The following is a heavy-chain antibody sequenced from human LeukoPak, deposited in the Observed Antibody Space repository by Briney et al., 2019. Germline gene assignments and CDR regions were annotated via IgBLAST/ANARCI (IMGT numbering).Heavy chain of an antibody. Sequence: PSETLSLTCTVSGGSISSYYWSWIRQPPGKGLEWIGCIYYSGSTNYNPFLKSRVTISVDTSKNQFSLKLSSVTAADTAVYYCARVYGWSKFFDNWGQGTLVTVSS. CDR2: IYYSGST. V-gene: IGHV4-59*01. D-gene: IGHD3-10*01. J-gene: IGHJ4*02. CDR3: ARVYGWSKFFDN. CDR1: GGSISSYY.